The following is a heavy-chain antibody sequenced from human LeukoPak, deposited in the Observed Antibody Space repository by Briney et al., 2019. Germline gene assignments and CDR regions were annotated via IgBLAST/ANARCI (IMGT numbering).Heavy chain of an antibody. CDR3: ARHPKSASLKKRGPPNQLVYMTTVTTFDY. CDR2: IYYSGST. CDR1: GGSISNSSSY. V-gene: IGHV4-39*01. D-gene: IGHD4-17*01. J-gene: IGHJ4*02. Sequence: SETLSLTCIVSGGSISNSSSYWGWIRQPPGRGLEWIGSIYYSGSTYNNPSPKSRVIISVDTSKNQFSLKLTSVAAADTAVYYCARHPKSASLKKRGPPNQLVYMTTVTTFDYWGQGTLVIVSS.